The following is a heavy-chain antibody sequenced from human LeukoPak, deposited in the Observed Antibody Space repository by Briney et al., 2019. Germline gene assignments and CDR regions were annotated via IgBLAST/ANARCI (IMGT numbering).Heavy chain of an antibody. Sequence: GGSLRPSCAASGFTFSSYAMSWVRQAPGKGLEWVSAISGSGGSTYYADSVKGRFTISRDNSKNTLYLQMNSLRAEDTAVYYCAKTWGFYYYGMDVWGQGTTVTVSS. CDR3: AKTWGFYYYGMDV. J-gene: IGHJ6*02. D-gene: IGHD3-16*01. CDR1: GFTFSSYA. CDR2: ISGSGGST. V-gene: IGHV3-23*01.